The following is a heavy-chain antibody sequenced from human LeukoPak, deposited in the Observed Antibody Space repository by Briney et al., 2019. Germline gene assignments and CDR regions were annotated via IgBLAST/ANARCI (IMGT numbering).Heavy chain of an antibody. D-gene: IGHD3/OR15-3a*01. CDR3: ATNKDWAEAD. J-gene: IGHJ4*02. CDR1: DGSIRTYY. Sequence: SETLSLTCSVSDGSIRTYYWSWIRQSPGQGLEWIGNIYYRGDINYNPSLKSRVIISIDTTKNQFSLKVTSLTAADTAVYYCATNKDWAEADWGQGTLVIVSS. CDR2: IYYRGDI. V-gene: IGHV4-59*03.